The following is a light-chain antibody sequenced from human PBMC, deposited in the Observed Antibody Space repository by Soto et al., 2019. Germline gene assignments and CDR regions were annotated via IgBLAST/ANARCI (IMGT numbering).Light chain of an antibody. CDR3: QQYNSDPST. CDR1: QSISSW. V-gene: IGKV1-5*01. CDR2: DAS. J-gene: IGKJ2*01. Sequence: DIQMTQSPSTLSASVGDRVTITCRASQSISSWLAWYQHKPVKAPKLMIYDASSLESGVPSRFSGSGSGTEFTLTISSLQPDDFATYYCQQYNSDPSTFGQGTKLEIK.